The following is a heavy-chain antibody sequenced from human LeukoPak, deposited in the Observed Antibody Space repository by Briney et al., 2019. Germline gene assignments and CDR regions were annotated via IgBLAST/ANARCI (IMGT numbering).Heavy chain of an antibody. J-gene: IGHJ4*02. Sequence: SETLSLTCSVSGGSISSSRSFWGWIRQPPGKGLEWIGSIYYGGSTYYNPSLRSRLTISVDTSRNQFSLKLSSVTAADTAVYYCARNVRHFDFWGQGNPGHRLL. CDR2: IYYGGST. CDR3: ARNVRHFDF. CDR1: GGSISSSRSF. V-gene: IGHV4-39*01.